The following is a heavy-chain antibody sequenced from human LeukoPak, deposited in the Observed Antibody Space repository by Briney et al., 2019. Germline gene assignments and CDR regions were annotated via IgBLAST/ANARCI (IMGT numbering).Heavy chain of an antibody. V-gene: IGHV5-51*01. CDR1: GYSFTSYW. Sequence: GESLQISCKGYGYSFTSYWIAWVRHMPRKGLEWVGFIYPGDSDTRYSPSFQGQVTISADKSISTAYLQWSSLKTSDTSMYYCARQKGSMVITPFDYWGLGTLVTVSS. D-gene: IGHD4/OR15-4a*01. J-gene: IGHJ4*02. CDR3: ARQKGSMVITPFDY. CDR2: IYPGDSDT.